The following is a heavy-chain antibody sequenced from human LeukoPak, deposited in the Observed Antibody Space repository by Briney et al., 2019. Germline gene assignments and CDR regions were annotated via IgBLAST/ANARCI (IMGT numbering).Heavy chain of an antibody. V-gene: IGHV4-34*01. CDR2: INHSGST. Sequence: SETLSLTCAVYGGSFSGYYWSWIRQPPGKGLEWIGEINHSGSTNYNPSLKSRVTISVDTSKNQFSLKLSSVTAADTAVYYCARVDVFGVVSSDYYYYYMDVWGKGTTVTVSS. CDR3: ARVDVFGVVSSDYYYYYMDV. CDR1: GGSFSGYY. D-gene: IGHD3-3*01. J-gene: IGHJ6*03.